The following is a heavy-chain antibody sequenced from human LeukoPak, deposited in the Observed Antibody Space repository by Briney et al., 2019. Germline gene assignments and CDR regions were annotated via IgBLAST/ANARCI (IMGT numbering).Heavy chain of an antibody. CDR1: GYTFTSYY. Sequence: GASVKVSCKASGYTFTSYYMHWVRQAPGQGLEWMGIINPSGGSTNYAQKFQGRVTMTRDMSTSTVYMELSSLRSEDTAVYYCTRDYSTYYYMDVWGKGTTVTVSS. D-gene: IGHD4-11*01. CDR3: TRDYSTYYYMDV. J-gene: IGHJ6*03. V-gene: IGHV1-46*01. CDR2: INPSGGST.